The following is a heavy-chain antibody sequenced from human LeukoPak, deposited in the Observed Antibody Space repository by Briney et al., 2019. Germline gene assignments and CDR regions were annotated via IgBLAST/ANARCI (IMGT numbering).Heavy chain of an antibody. D-gene: IGHD6-6*01. V-gene: IGHV4-59*08. CDR3: ARLYSSSFPLY. Sequence: PSETLSLTCTVSGGSISSYYWSWLRQPPGKGLEWIGYIYYSGSTNYNPSLKSRVTISVDTSKNQFSLKLSSVTAADTVVYYCARLYSSSFPLYWGQGTLVTVSS. CDR2: IYYSGST. CDR1: GGSISSYY. J-gene: IGHJ4*02.